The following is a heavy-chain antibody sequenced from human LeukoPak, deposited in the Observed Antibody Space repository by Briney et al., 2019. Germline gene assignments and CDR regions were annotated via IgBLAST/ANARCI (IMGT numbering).Heavy chain of an antibody. CDR2: IYHSGST. V-gene: IGHV4-59*08. D-gene: IGHD3-3*01. Sequence: KPSETLSLTCTVSGGSISSYYWSWIRQPPGKGLEWIGSIYHSGSTYYNPSLKSRVTISVDTSKNQFSLKLSSVTAADTAVYYCARQGPYNTIFGVVIKRGDFDYWGQGTLVTVSS. CDR3: ARQGPYNTIFGVVIKRGDFDY. J-gene: IGHJ4*02. CDR1: GGSISSYY.